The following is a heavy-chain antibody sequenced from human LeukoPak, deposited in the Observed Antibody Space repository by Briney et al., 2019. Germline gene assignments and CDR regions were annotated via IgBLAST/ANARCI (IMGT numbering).Heavy chain of an antibody. V-gene: IGHV3-23*01. CDR2: ISGGYGGT. CDR3: AKDSYGDYGGLDY. J-gene: IGHJ4*02. CDR1: GFTFSIYA. D-gene: IGHD4-17*01. Sequence: PGGSLRLSCAASGFTFSIYAMTWVRQAPGKGLEWVSSISGGYGGTYYSDSVKGRFTISRDNSKNTLYLQMNSLRAEDTAVYYCAKDSYGDYGGLDYWGQGTQVTVPS.